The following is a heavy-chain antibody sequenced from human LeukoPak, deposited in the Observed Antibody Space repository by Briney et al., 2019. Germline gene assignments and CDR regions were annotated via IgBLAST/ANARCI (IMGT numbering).Heavy chain of an antibody. CDR3: ATRIF. CDR2: IHRDDRT. J-gene: IGHJ4*02. D-gene: IGHD3-3*02. V-gene: IGHV3-53*01. Sequence: GGSLRLSCAASGFAVSGNYMSWVRQAPGKGLDWVSIIHRDDRTYYADSAKGRFTISRDISKNTLYLQMNALRAEDTAVYYCATRIFWGQGTLVTVSS. CDR1: GFAVSGNY.